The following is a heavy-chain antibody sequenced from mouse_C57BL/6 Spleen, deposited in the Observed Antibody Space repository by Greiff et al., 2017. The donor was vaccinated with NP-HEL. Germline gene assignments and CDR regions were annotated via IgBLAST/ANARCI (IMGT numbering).Heavy chain of an antibody. CDR1: GYTFTSYW. CDR2: IHPNSGST. V-gene: IGHV1-64*01. Sequence: QVQLQQPGAELVKPWASVKLSCKASGYTFTSYWMHWVKQRPGQGLEWIGMIHPNSGSTNYNAKFKSKATLTVDKSSSTAYMQLSSLTSEDSAVYYCARDYGSSHYYAMDYWGQGTSVTVSS. J-gene: IGHJ4*01. D-gene: IGHD1-1*01. CDR3: ARDYGSSHYYAMDY.